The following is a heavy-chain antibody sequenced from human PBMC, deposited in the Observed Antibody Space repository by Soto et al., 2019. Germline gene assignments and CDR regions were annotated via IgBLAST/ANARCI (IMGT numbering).Heavy chain of an antibody. Sequence: QVQLGQSVAEVKKPGSSVKVSCKASGGTFSSYAISWVRQAPGQGLEWMGGIIPIFGTANYAQKFQGRVTITADESTSTVYMELGSLRSEDTALYYCARGEGFLEWLSREDVWGQGTTVTVSS. CDR2: IIPIFGTA. J-gene: IGHJ6*02. D-gene: IGHD3-3*01. CDR3: ARGEGFLEWLSREDV. CDR1: GGTFSSYA. V-gene: IGHV1-69*01.